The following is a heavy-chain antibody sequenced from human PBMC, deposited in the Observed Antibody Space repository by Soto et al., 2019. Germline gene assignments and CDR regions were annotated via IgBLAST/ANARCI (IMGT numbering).Heavy chain of an antibody. CDR2: INPNSGGT. V-gene: IGHV1-2*04. D-gene: IGHD3-10*01. CDR1: GYTFTGYY. Sequence: QVQLVQSGAEVKKPGASVKVSCKASGYTFTGYYMHWVRQAPGQGLEWMGWINPNSGGTNYAQKFQGWVTMTRETSISTAYMELSRLRSDDTAVYYCARLRYGSGSYLFDYWGQGTLVTVSS. CDR3: ARLRYGSGSYLFDY. J-gene: IGHJ4*02.